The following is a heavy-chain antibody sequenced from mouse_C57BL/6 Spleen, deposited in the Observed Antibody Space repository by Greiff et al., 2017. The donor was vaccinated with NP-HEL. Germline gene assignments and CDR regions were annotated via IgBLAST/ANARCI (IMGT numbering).Heavy chain of an antibody. CDR3: ARNRDYGVYFDY. CDR1: GFSLTSYG. D-gene: IGHD1-1*01. CDR2: IWSGGST. V-gene: IGHV2-2*01. Sequence: VQLQQSGPGLVQPSQSLSITCTVSGFSLTSYGVHWVRQSPGKGLEWLGVIWSGGSTDYNAAFISRLSISKDNSKSQVFFKMNSLQADDTAIYYCARNRDYGVYFDYWGQGTTLTVSS. J-gene: IGHJ2*01.